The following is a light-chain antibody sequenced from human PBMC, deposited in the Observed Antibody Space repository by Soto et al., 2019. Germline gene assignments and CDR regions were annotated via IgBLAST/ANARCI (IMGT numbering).Light chain of an antibody. CDR2: DAS. Sequence: EIAMTQSPVTLSVSPAERASLSCRASQSVNIKLAWYQQRPGQAPRLLIYDASSRATGIPARFSGSGFGTDFTLTITRLEPEDFAVYYCQQYSSSPLTFGGGTKVDI. J-gene: IGKJ4*01. V-gene: IGKV3-15*01. CDR1: QSVNIK. CDR3: QQYSSSPLT.